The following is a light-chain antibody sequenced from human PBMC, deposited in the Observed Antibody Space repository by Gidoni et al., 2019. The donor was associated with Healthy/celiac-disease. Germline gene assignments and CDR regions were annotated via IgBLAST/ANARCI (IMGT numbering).Light chain of an antibody. CDR1: SLRSDY. CDR2: GKN. V-gene: IGLV3-19*01. Sequence: SSELTQDPAVSVALGQTVRITCQGDSLRSDYESWYPQKPGQAPVLVIYGKNHRPSGIPDRFSGSSSGNTASLTITGAQAEDEADYYCNSRDSSGNHLVFGGGTKLTVL. CDR3: NSRDSSGNHLV. J-gene: IGLJ2*01.